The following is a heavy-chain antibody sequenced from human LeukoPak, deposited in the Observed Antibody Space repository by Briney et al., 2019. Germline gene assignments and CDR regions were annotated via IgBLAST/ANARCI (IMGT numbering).Heavy chain of an antibody. V-gene: IGHV4-34*01. D-gene: IGHD2-2*01. Sequence: SETLSLTCAVYGGSFSGYCWSWIRQPPGKGLEWIGEINHSGSTNYNPSLKSRVTISVDTSKNQFSLKLSSVTAADTAVYYCARRCSSTSCYRSWLGERRYYFDYWGQGTLVTVSS. J-gene: IGHJ4*02. CDR3: ARRCSSTSCYRSWLGERRYYFDY. CDR1: GGSFSGYC. CDR2: INHSGST.